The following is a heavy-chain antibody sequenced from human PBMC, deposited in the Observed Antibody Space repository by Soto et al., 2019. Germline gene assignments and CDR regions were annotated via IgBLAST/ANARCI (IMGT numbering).Heavy chain of an antibody. D-gene: IGHD2-2*01. J-gene: IGHJ4*02. Sequence: GGSLRLSCAASGFTFSSYSMNWVRQAPGKGLEWVSSISSSSSYIYYADSVKGRFTISRDNTKNSLYLQMNSLRAEDTAVYYCARDPPFGALGYCSSTSCKDVGYWGQGTLVTVSS. CDR2: ISSSSSYI. V-gene: IGHV3-21*01. CDR3: ARDPPFGALGYCSSTSCKDVGY. CDR1: GFTFSSYS.